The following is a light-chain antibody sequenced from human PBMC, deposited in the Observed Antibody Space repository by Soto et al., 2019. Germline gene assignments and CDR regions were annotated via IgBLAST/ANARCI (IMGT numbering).Light chain of an antibody. CDR2: GTS. CDR3: QQYGSSSWT. V-gene: IGKV3-20*01. Sequence: EIVLTQSPVTLSLSPGERATLSCRASQSVSSSYLAWYQQKPGQAPRLLIYGTSSRATAIPDRFSGSGSGTEFTLTISRLEPEDFAVYYCQQYGSSSWTFGQGTKVEIK. CDR1: QSVSSSY. J-gene: IGKJ1*01.